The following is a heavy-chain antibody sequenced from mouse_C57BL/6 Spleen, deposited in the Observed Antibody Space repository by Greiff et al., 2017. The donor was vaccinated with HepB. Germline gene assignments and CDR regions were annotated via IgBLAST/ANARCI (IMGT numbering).Heavy chain of an antibody. D-gene: IGHD2-3*01. CDR1: GYTFTSYW. J-gene: IGHJ2*01. V-gene: IGHV1-64*01. CDR2: IHPNSGST. Sequence: QVQLQQPGAELVKPGASVKLSCKASGYTFTSYWMHWVKPRPGQGLEWIGMIHPNSGSTNYNEKFKSKATLTVDKSSSTAYLQLSSLTSEDSAVYCCARSRARNDGYPYYVDYWSEGTTLTVSS. CDR3: ARSRARNDGYPYYVDY.